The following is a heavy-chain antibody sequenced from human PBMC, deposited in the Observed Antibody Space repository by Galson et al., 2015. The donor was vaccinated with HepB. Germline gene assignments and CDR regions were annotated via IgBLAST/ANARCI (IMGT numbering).Heavy chain of an antibody. CDR3: ATTATTGSRVPLDY. CDR2: IFHSGIT. CDR1: GGSISNRNW. Sequence: ETLSLTCAVSGGSISNRNWWNWVRQSPGKGREWIGEIFHSGITNYNPSLKSRVTMSVDTSKNQLSLRLSSVTAADTGVYYCATTATTGSRVPLDYWGQGTLVTVSS. V-gene: IGHV4-4*02. J-gene: IGHJ4*02. D-gene: IGHD1-1*01.